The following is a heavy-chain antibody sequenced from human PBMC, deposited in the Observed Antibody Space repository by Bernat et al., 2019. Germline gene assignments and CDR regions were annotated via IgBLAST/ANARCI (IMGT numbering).Heavy chain of an antibody. CDR1: GFTFSLYA. V-gene: IGHV3-23*01. CDR2: ISGSGITT. CDR3: AKDEESSGRDHDAFDI. Sequence: EAQLLESGGGLVEPGGSLSLSCAASGFTFSLYAMAWVRQAPGTGLEWVSAISGSGITTYDADSVKGRFTVSRDNSRNTVYLEMRRMTAEDTALYYCAKDEESSGRDHDAFDIWGHGTMVTVSS. D-gene: IGHD6-19*01. J-gene: IGHJ3*02.